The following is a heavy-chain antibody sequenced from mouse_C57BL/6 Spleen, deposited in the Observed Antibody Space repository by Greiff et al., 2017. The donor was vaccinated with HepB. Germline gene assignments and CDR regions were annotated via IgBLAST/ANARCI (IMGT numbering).Heavy chain of an antibody. CDR2: IDPSDSYT. V-gene: IGHV1-69*01. CDR1: GYTFTSYW. Sequence: QVHVKQPGAELVMPGASVKLSCKASGYTFTSYWMHWVKQRPGQGLEWIGEIDPSDSYTNYNQKFKGKSTLTVDKSSSTAYMQLSSLTSEDSAVYYCARGADYSNSGGLWWGQGTLVTVSA. CDR3: ARGADYSNSGGLW. D-gene: IGHD2-5*01. J-gene: IGHJ3*02.